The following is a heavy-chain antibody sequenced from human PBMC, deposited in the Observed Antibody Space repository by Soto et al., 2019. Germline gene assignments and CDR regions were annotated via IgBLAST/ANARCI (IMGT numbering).Heavy chain of an antibody. CDR2: ISGSGGST. Sequence: PGGSLRLSCAASGFTFSSYAMSWVRQAPGKGLEWVSAISGSGGSTYYADSVKGRFTISRDNSKNTLYLQMNSLRAEDTAVYYCAKTEDMIVVVITHDAFDIWGQGTMVTVSS. D-gene: IGHD3-22*01. J-gene: IGHJ3*02. CDR3: AKTEDMIVVVITHDAFDI. CDR1: GFTFSSYA. V-gene: IGHV3-23*01.